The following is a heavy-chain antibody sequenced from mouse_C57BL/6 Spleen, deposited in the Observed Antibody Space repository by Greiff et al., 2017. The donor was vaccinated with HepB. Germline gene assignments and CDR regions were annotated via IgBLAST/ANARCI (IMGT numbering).Heavy chain of an antibody. CDR1: GFTFSNYW. D-gene: IGHD1-1*01. CDR3: TVSYYYGSSSLFDY. V-gene: IGHV6-3*01. J-gene: IGHJ2*01. CDR2: IRLKSDNYAT. Sequence: EVKLMESGGGLVQPGGSMELSCVASGFTFSNYWMNWVRQSPEKGLEWVAQIRLKSDNYATHYAESVKGRFTISRDDSKSSVYLQMNNLRAEDTGIYYCTVSYYYGSSSLFDYWGQGTTLTVSS.